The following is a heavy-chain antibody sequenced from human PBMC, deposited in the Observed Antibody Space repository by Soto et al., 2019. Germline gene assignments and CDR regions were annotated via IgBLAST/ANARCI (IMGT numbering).Heavy chain of an antibody. CDR3: ARGDQGGFDY. CDR2: IGSAGDT. Sequence: VQLVESGGGLVQPGGSLRLSCAASGFTFSSYDMHWVRQGTGKGLEWVSAIGSAGDTYYPGSVKGRFTISRENAKNSLYLQMNSLRAGDTAVYYCARGDQGGFDYWGQGTLVTVSS. CDR1: GFTFSSYD. D-gene: IGHD2-21*01. V-gene: IGHV3-13*01. J-gene: IGHJ4*02.